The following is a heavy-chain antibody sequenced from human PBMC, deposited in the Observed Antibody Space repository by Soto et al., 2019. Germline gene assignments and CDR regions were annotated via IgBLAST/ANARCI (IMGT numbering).Heavy chain of an antibody. CDR2: INAGNGNT. CDR1: GYTFTSYA. CDR3: ARSIVVVTALDY. J-gene: IGHJ4*02. Sequence: QVQLVQSGAEEKKPGASVKVSCKASGYTFTSYAMHWVRQAPGQRLEWMGWINAGNGNTKYSQKFQGRVTITRDTSASTDEMELSSLRSEDTAVYYCARSIVVVTALDYWGQGTLVTVSS. V-gene: IGHV1-3*05. D-gene: IGHD2-21*02.